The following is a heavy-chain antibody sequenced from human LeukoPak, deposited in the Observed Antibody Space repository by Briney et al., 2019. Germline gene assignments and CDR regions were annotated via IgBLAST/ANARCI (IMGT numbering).Heavy chain of an antibody. D-gene: IGHD2-2*01. CDR3: ARVPYCISTSCYGDY. CDR1: GYTFTSYG. Sequence: ASVKVSCKASGYTFTSYGISWVRQAPGQGLEWMGWISAYNGNTNYAQKLQGRVTMTTDTSTSTAYMELRSLRSDDTAVYYCARVPYCISTSCYGDYWGQGTLVTVSS. J-gene: IGHJ4*02. CDR2: ISAYNGNT. V-gene: IGHV1-18*01.